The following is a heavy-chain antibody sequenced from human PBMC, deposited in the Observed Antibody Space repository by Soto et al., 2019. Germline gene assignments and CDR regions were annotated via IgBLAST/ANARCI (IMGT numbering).Heavy chain of an antibody. J-gene: IGHJ4*02. CDR3: ARDPRPYSSSPDYFDY. D-gene: IGHD6-13*01. Sequence: QVQLVESGGGVVQPGRSLRLSCAASGFTFSSYAMHWVRQAPGKGLEWVAVISYDGSNKYYADSVKGRFTISRDNSKNTLYLQMNSLRAEDTAVYYCARDPRPYSSSPDYFDYWGQGTLVTVSS. V-gene: IGHV3-30-3*01. CDR1: GFTFSSYA. CDR2: ISYDGSNK.